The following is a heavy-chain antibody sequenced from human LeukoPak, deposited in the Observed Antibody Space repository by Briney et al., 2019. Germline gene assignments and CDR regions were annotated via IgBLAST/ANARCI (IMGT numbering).Heavy chain of an antibody. CDR3: ARSARFYGMDV. J-gene: IGHJ6*02. D-gene: IGHD3-3*01. Sequence: PGGSLRLSCVASGFTFSDHYMDWARQAPGKGLEWDGRIRNKANSYTTEYAASVKGRITISRDDSKNSLYLQMSSLNTEDTAVYYCARSARFYGMDVWGQGTTVTVSS. CDR2: IRNKANSYTT. V-gene: IGHV3-72*01. CDR1: GFTFSDHY.